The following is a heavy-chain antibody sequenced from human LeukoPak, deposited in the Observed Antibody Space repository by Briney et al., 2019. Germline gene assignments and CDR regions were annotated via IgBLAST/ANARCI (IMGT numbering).Heavy chain of an antibody. CDR2: ISAYNGNT. CDR3: ARGGDYYDSSGYYYPEYYYYYMDV. V-gene: IGHV1-18*01. J-gene: IGHJ6*03. CDR1: GYTFTSYG. D-gene: IGHD3-22*01. Sequence: ASVKVSCKASGYTFTSYGISWVRQAPGQGLEWMGWISAYNGNTNYAQKLQGRVTMTTDTSTSTAYMELRSLRSDDTAVYYCARGGDYYDSSGYYYPEYYYYYMDVWGKGTTVTVSS.